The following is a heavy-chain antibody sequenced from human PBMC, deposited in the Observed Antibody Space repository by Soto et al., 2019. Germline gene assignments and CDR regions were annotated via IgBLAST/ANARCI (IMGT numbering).Heavy chain of an antibody. CDR3: AREAPYYYDSSGSFDY. CDR1: CGSISSYY. D-gene: IGHD3-22*01. V-gene: IGHV4-59*01. CDR2: IYYSGST. Sequence: SETLSLPWTVSCGSISSYYWSWIRQPPGKGLEWIGYIYYSGSTNYNPSLKSRVTISVDTSKNQFSLKLSSVTAADTAVYYCAREAPYYYDSSGSFDYWGQGTLVTVSS. J-gene: IGHJ4*02.